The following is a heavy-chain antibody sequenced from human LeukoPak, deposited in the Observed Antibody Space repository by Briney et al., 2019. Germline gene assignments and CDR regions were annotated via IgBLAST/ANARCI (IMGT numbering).Heavy chain of an antibody. CDR1: GFIFDAYT. J-gene: IGHJ1*01. CDR3: AKDTSSRQLVIIQK. CDR2: ISSNSSSI. Sequence: GGSLRLSCAASGFIFDAYTMHWVRQAPGKGLEWVSGISSNSSSIGYADSVKGRFTISRDNAKNSLYLQMNSLRAEDTALYYSAKDTSSRQLVIIQKWGERTLVTVSS. V-gene: IGHV3-9*01. D-gene: IGHD6-13*01.